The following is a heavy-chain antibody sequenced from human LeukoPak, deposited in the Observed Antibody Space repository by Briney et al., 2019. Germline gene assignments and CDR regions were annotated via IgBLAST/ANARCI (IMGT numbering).Heavy chain of an antibody. CDR1: GGSISSSGSY. Sequence: SETLSLTCTVSGGSISSSGSYWGWIRQPPGKGLEWIGNIYCSGNAYYNPSLRSRVAISLDTSKNQFSLKLTSVTASDTAIYYCARERDYGDYWGQGTLVTVSS. CDR3: ARERDYGDY. CDR2: IYCSGNA. J-gene: IGHJ4*02. V-gene: IGHV4-39*07.